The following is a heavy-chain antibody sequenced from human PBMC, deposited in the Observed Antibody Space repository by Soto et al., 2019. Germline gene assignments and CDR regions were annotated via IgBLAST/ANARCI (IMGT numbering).Heavy chain of an antibody. J-gene: IGHJ4*02. D-gene: IGHD3-22*01. CDR2: INPDNGHT. Sequence: GASVKVSCKAAGYTFTSVAIHWGRQAPGQRPEWMGWINPDNGHTRYSQKFQGRVTITRDTSASAAYMELSSLRSDGTAVYYCATDPHYYDTTGYCLDNWGQGTLVTVSS. V-gene: IGHV1-3*01. CDR3: ATDPHYYDTTGYCLDN. CDR1: GYTFTSVA.